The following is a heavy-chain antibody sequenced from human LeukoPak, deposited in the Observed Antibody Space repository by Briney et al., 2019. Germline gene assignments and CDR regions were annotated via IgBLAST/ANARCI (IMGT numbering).Heavy chain of an antibody. CDR1: GFTFSSYS. D-gene: IGHD3-9*01. J-gene: IGHJ4*02. Sequence: GGSLRLSCAASGFTFSSYSMNWVRQAPGKGLEWVSSISRSSSYIYYADSVKGRFTISRDNAKNSLYLQMNSLRAEDTAVYYCARGSILTGYSAPSYYFDYWGQGTLVTVSS. V-gene: IGHV3-21*01. CDR3: ARGSILTGYSAPSYYFDY. CDR2: ISRSSSYI.